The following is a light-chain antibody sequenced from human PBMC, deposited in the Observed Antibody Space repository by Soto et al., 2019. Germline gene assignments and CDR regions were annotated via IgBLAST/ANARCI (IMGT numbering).Light chain of an antibody. J-gene: IGKJ1*01. CDR3: QQRSNWSWT. CDR1: QSVSSY. CDR2: DAS. V-gene: IGKV3-11*01. Sequence: EICFTHSAATRSVSGGERATLSCRASQSVSSYLAWYQQKPGQAPRLLIYDASNRATGIPARFSGSGSGTDFTLTISSLEPEDFAVYYCQQRSNWSWTFGQGTKVDIK.